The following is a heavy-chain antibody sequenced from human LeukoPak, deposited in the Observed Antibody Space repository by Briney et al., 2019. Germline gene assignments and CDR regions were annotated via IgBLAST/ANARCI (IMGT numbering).Heavy chain of an antibody. CDR1: GYTFTVYS. CDR2: INPNSGGT. D-gene: IGHD3-22*01. Sequence: ASVKVSCKTSGYTFTVYSIHWGRQAPGQGLEWMGWINPNSGGTYYAQKLQGRVSMTKDTSISTAYMELSRLRSDDTAEYYCARALYYDSSGYYSSSYYYFQHWGQGTLVTVSS. J-gene: IGHJ1*01. CDR3: ARALYYDSSGYYSSSYYYFQH. V-gene: IGHV1-2*02.